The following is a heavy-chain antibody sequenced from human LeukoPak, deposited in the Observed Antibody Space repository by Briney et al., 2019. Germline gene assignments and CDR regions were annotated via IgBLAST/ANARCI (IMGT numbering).Heavy chain of an antibody. CDR2: IYTSGST. V-gene: IGHV4-61*02. D-gene: IGHD3-3*01. Sequence: KPSETLSLTCTVSGGSISSGSYYWSWSRQPAGKGLEWIGRIYTSGSTNYNPSLKSRVTISVDTSKNQFSLKLSSVTAADTAVYYCARDVLRFLWEFDYWGQGTLVTVSS. J-gene: IGHJ4*02. CDR3: ARDVLRFLWEFDY. CDR1: GGSISSGSYY.